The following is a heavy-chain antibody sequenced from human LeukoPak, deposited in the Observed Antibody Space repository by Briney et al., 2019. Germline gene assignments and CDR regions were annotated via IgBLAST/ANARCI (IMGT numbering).Heavy chain of an antibody. CDR3: ARLPHYYDSSGFLFDY. J-gene: IGHJ4*02. D-gene: IGHD3-22*01. CDR2: IYYSGST. V-gene: IGHV4-39*01. Sequence: SETLSLTCTVSGGSISSGSYYWGWIRQPPGKGLEWIGSIYYSGSTYYNPSLKSRVTISVDTSKNQFSLKLSSVTAADTAVYYCARLPHYYDSSGFLFDYWGQGTLVTVSS. CDR1: GGSISSGSYY.